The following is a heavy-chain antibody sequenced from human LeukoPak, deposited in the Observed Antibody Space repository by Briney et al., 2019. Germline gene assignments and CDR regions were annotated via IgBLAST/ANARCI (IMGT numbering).Heavy chain of an antibody. CDR3: ARGYRWLQLSIRCPFDY. Sequence: GGSLRLSCAASGFTFSDYYMSWIRQAPGKGLEWVSYISSSGSTIYYAESVKGRFTISRDNAKNSLYLQMNSLRAEDMAVYYCARGYRWLQLSIRCPFDYWGQGTLVTVSS. V-gene: IGHV3-11*01. CDR2: ISSSGSTI. D-gene: IGHD5-24*01. J-gene: IGHJ4*02. CDR1: GFTFSDYY.